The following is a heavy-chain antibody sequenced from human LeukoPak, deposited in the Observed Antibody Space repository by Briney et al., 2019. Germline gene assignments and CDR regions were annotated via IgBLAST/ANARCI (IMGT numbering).Heavy chain of an antibody. CDR3: ARVEDSGYDFFDY. D-gene: IGHD5-12*01. J-gene: IGHJ4*02. CDR2: IKQDGSEK. CDR1: GFTFSSYW. V-gene: IGHV3-7*03. Sequence: GGSLRLSCAASGFTFSSYWMSWVRQAPGKGLEWVANIKQDGSEKYYADSVKGRFTISRDNAKNSLYLQMNSLRAEDTAVYYCARVEDSGYDFFDYWGQGTLVTVSS.